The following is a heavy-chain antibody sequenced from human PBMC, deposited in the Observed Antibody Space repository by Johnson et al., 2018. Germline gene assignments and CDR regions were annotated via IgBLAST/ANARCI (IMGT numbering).Heavy chain of an antibody. CDR2: ISNAGSDT. J-gene: IGHJ6*02. CDR1: GFTFSSYW. V-gene: IGHV3-74*03. CDR3: ARDPYYYGLDV. Sequence: VQLQESGGGVVQPGGSLRLSCAASGFTFSSYWMHWVRQAPGKGLVWVSRISNAGSDTKYADSVKGRLTISRDNAKNTLYLQMDTLRAEDTAVYYCARDPYYYGLDVWGQGTTVTVSS. D-gene: IGHD3-16*01.